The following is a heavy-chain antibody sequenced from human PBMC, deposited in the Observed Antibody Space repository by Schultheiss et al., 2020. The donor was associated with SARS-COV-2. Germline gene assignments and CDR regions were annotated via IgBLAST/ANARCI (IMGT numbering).Heavy chain of an antibody. CDR1: GGSISSYY. Sequence: SQTLSLTCTVSGGSISSYYWSWIRQPPGKGLEWIGRIYTSGSTNYNPSLKSRVTISVDTYKNQFSLKLSSVTAADTAVYYCASLSGIAVAATLTTFDYWGQGTLVTVSS. J-gene: IGHJ4*02. D-gene: IGHD6-19*01. CDR2: IYTSGST. V-gene: IGHV4-4*08. CDR3: ASLSGIAVAATLTTFDY.